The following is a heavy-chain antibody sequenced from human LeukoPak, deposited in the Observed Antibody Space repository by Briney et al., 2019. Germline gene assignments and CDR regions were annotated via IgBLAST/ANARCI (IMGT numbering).Heavy chain of an antibody. CDR2: IYSSENT. CDR1: GGSITSYY. CDR3: AGRSRSGWYYDY. D-gene: IGHD6-19*01. J-gene: IGHJ4*02. Sequence: SETLSLTCIVSGGSITSYYWSWIRQPPGKGLEWIGYIYSSENTNYNPSLKSRVTISVDTSKNQFSLKLSSVTAADTAVYFCAGRSRSGWYYDYWGQGTLVTVSS. V-gene: IGHV4-59*01.